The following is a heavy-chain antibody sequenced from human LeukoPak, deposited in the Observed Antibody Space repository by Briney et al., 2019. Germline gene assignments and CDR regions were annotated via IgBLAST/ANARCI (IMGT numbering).Heavy chain of an antibody. V-gene: IGHV1-24*01. CDR1: GYTLTELS. Sequence: ASVKVSCKVSGYTLTELSMHWVRQAPGKGLEWTGGFDPEDGETIYAQKFQGRVTMTEDTSTDTAYMELSSLRSEDTAVYYCATINIVGYAFDYWGQGTLVTVSS. CDR3: ATINIVGYAFDY. D-gene: IGHD1-26*01. CDR2: FDPEDGET. J-gene: IGHJ4*02.